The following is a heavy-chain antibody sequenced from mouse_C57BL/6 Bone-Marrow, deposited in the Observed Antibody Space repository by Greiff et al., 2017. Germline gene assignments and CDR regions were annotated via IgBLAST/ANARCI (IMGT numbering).Heavy chain of an antibody. V-gene: IGHV3-6*01. CDR1: GYSITSGYY. CDR3: ARKDGPWYFDV. CDR2: ISYDGSN. D-gene: IGHD2-3*01. Sequence: EVQLQQSGPGLVKPSQSLSLTCSVTGYSITSGYYWNWIRQFPGNKLEWMGYISYDGSNNYNPSLKNRISITRDTSKNQFFLKLNSVTTEDTATYYCARKDGPWYFDVWGTGTTVTVSS. J-gene: IGHJ1*03.